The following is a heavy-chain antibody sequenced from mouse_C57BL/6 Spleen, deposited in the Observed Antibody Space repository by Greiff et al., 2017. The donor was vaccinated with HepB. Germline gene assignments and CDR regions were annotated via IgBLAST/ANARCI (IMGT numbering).Heavy chain of an antibody. Sequence: DVKLVESGGGLVQSGRSLRLSCATSGFTFSDFYMEWVRQAPGKGLEWIAASRNKANDYTTEYSASVKGRFIVSRDTSQSILYRQMNALRAEDTAIYYCARDAKTLDWYFDVWGTGTTVTVSS. CDR1: GFTFSDFY. J-gene: IGHJ1*03. CDR3: ARDAKTLDWYFDV. V-gene: IGHV7-1*01. CDR2: SRNKANDYTT.